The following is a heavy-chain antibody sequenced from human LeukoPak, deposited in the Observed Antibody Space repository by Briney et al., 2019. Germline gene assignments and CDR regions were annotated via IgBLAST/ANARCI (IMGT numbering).Heavy chain of an antibody. CDR1: GGSISSGGYY. CDR3: ARDKVAVRWFDP. D-gene: IGHD5-12*01. CDR2: IYYSGST. V-gene: IGHV4-31*03. Sequence: SETLSLTCTVSGGSISSGGYYWSWIRQHPGKGLEWIGYIYYSGSTYYNPSLKSRVTISVDTSKNQFSLKLSSVTAAVTAVYYCARDKVAVRWFDPWGQGTLVTVSS. J-gene: IGHJ5*02.